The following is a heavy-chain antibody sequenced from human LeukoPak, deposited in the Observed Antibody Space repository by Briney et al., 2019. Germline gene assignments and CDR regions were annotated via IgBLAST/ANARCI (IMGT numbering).Heavy chain of an antibody. Sequence: PGGSLRLSCAASGFTFSGSAMHWVRQASGKGLEWVGRIRSKAISYATAYAASVKGRFTISRDDSKNTAYLQMNSLKTEDTAVYYCTSNYYDSSGYYETFDYWGQGTLVTVSS. J-gene: IGHJ4*02. CDR2: IRSKAISYAT. D-gene: IGHD3-22*01. V-gene: IGHV3-73*01. CDR3: TSNYYDSSGYYETFDY. CDR1: GFTFSGSA.